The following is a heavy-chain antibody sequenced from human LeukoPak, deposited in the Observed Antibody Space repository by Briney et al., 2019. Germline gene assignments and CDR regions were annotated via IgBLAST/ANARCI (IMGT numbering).Heavy chain of an antibody. CDR2: ISGRSSNT. D-gene: IGHD2-8*01. Sequence: GGSLKLARDASGFSFSVYTMNWVRQAPGKGLEWVASISGRSSNTDYRDSVWGRFTVSRDNAKGTLYLQMSGLRVEDTAVYYCARENGFGDSFDFWGHGTMVIVSA. V-gene: IGHV3-21*01. J-gene: IGHJ3*01. CDR1: GFSFSVYT. CDR3: ARENGFGDSFDF.